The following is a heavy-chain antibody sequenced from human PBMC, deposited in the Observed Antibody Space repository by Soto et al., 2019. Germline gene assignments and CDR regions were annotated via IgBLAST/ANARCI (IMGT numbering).Heavy chain of an antibody. V-gene: IGHV3-48*01. Sequence: PGGSLRLSCAASGFTFSSYSMNWVRQAPGKGLEWVSYISSSSSTIYYADSVKGRFTISRDNAKNSLYLQMNSLRAEDTAVYYYARERGRGWLAAQSDAFDIRAQRTTVTVSS. J-gene: IGHJ3*02. D-gene: IGHD5-12*01. CDR2: ISSSSSTI. CDR1: GFTFSSYS. CDR3: ARERGRGWLAAQSDAFDI.